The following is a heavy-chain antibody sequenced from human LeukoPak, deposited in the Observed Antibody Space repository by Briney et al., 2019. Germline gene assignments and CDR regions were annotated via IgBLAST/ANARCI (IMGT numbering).Heavy chain of an antibody. CDR2: ISGSGGST. Sequence: GGSLRLSCVASGFTFSSYAMSWVRPAPGKGLEWVSAISGSGGSTYYADSVKGRFTISRDNSKNTLCLQMNSLRAEDTAVYYCAKDATYYYDSSGPNVFDYWGQGTLVTVSS. J-gene: IGHJ4*02. CDR1: GFTFSSYA. D-gene: IGHD3-22*01. V-gene: IGHV3-23*01. CDR3: AKDATYYYDSSGPNVFDY.